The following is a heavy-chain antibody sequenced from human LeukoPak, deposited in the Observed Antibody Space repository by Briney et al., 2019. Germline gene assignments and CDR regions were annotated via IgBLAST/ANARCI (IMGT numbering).Heavy chain of an antibody. CDR1: GYTFTSYD. CDR3: ARVVGSSWYLIDY. Sequence: ASVKVSCKASGYTFTSYDINWVRQATGQGLEWMGWMNPNSGNTGYAQKFQGRVTMTRNTSISTAYMELSSLRSEDTAVYYCARVVGSSWYLIDYWCQGTLVTVSS. J-gene: IGHJ4*02. D-gene: IGHD6-13*01. CDR2: MNPNSGNT. V-gene: IGHV1-8*01.